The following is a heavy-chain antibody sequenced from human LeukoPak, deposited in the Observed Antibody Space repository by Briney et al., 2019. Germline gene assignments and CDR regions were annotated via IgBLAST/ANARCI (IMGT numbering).Heavy chain of an antibody. CDR1: GFTFSSYS. CDR3: ARGDFWSGYKFDY. J-gene: IGHJ4*02. CDR2: ISSSSSTI. V-gene: IGHV3-48*01. D-gene: IGHD3-3*01. Sequence: PGGSLRLSCAASGFTFSSYSMNWVRQAPGKGLEWVSYISSSSSTIYYADSVKGRFTISRDNAKNSLYLQMSSLRAEDTAVYYCARGDFWSGYKFDYWGQGTLVTVSS.